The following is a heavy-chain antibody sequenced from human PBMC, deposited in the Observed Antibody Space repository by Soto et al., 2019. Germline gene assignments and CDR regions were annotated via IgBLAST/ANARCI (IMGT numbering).Heavy chain of an antibody. V-gene: IGHV1-18*01. CDR3: AREDMGDWYFDL. D-gene: IGHD2-15*01. CDR2: ISAYNGNT. J-gene: IGHJ2*01. Sequence: ASVKVSCKASGGTFSSYTISWVRQAPGQGLEWMGWISAYNGNTNYAQKLQGRVTMTTDTSTSTAYMELRSLRSDDTAVYYCAREDMGDWYFDLWGRGTLVTVSS. CDR1: GGTFSSYT.